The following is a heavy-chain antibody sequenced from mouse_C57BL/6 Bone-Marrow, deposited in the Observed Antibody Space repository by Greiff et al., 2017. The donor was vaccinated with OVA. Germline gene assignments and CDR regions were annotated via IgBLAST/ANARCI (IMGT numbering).Heavy chain of an antibody. J-gene: IGHJ1*03. CDR1: GFTFTDYY. CDR3: ARDAIGDV. Sequence: EVKLMESGGGLVQPGGSLSLSCAASGFTFTDYYMSWVRQPPGKALEWLGFIRNKANGYTTEYSASVKGRFIVSRDTSQSILYLQMNALRAEDTAIYYCARDAIGDVWGTGTTVTVSS. CDR2: IRNKANGYTT. D-gene: IGHD3-1*01. V-gene: IGHV7-3*01.